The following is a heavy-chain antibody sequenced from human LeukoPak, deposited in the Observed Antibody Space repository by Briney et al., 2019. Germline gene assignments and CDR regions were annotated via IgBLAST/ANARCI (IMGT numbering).Heavy chain of an antibody. CDR2: INAGNGDT. J-gene: IGHJ5*02. CDR3: ARDTGLGRYYDSSGYYSAGRWFDP. CDR1: GYTFIINA. D-gene: IGHD3-22*01. V-gene: IGHV1-3*01. Sequence: ASVKVSCKASGYTFIINAIHWVRQAPGQRREWMGWINAGNGDTKYSQKFQGRVTITRDTSASTAYMELSSLRSEDTAVYYCARDTGLGRYYDSSGYYSAGRWFDPWGQGTLVTVSS.